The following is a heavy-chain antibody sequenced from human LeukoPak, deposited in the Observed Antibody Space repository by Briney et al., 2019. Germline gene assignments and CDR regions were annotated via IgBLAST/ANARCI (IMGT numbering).Heavy chain of an antibody. D-gene: IGHD6-13*01. J-gene: IGHJ5*02. CDR3: ARGRAAASWFDP. Sequence: SETLSLTCTVSGGSISSYYWSWIRQPAGKGLGWIGRIYTSGSTNYNPSLKSRVTMSVDTSKNQFSLKLSSVTAADTAVYYCARGRAAASWFDPWGQGTLVTVSS. CDR2: IYTSGST. CDR1: GGSISSYY. V-gene: IGHV4-4*07.